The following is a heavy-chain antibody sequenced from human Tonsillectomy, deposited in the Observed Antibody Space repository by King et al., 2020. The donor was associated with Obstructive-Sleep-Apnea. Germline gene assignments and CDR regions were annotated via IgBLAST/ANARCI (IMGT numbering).Heavy chain of an antibody. CDR1: GGSISSSSYY. CDR2: IYYSGST. V-gene: IGHV4-39*07. Sequence: QLQESGPGLVKPSETLSLTCTVSGGSISSSSYYWGWIRQPPGKGLEWIGSIYYSGSTYYNPSLNSRVTISVDTSKNQFSLKLSSVTASDTAVYYCARDLADYGSGSYYLTFHFDYWGQGTLVTVSS. CDR3: ARDLADYGSGSYYLTFHFDY. J-gene: IGHJ4*02. D-gene: IGHD3-10*01.